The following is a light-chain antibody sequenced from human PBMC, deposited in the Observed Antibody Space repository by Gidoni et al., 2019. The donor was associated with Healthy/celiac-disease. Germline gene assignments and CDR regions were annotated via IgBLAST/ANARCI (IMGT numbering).Light chain of an antibody. CDR1: QSVSSSY. CDR2: GAS. J-gene: IGKJ1*01. CDR3: QQYGSSPRT. Sequence: TLSCRASQSVSSSYLAWYQQKPGQAPRLLIYGASSRATGIPDRFSGSGSGTDFTHTISRLEPEDFAVYYCQQYGSSPRTFGQGTKVEIK. V-gene: IGKV3-20*01.